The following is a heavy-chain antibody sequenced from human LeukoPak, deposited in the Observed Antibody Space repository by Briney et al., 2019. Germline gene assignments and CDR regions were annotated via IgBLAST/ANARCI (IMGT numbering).Heavy chain of an antibody. V-gene: IGHV4-38-2*02. Sequence: SETLSLTCTVSGYSISSGYYWGWIRHPPGKGLEWIGSIYHSGSTYYNPSLKSRVTISVDTSKNHFSLKLSSVTAADTAVYYCARTYYYDSSGPYYWGRGTLVTVSS. D-gene: IGHD3-22*01. CDR3: ARTYYYDSSGPYY. J-gene: IGHJ4*02. CDR1: GYSISSGYY. CDR2: IYHSGST.